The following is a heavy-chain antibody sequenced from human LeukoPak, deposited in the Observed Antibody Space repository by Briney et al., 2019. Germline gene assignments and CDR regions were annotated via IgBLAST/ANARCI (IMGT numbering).Heavy chain of an antibody. Sequence: SETLSLTCTVSGYSISSGYYWGWIRQPPVKGLEWIGSIYHTGSTYYNPFLKSRVTISVDTSKNQFSLKLSSVTAADTAVYYCARNAEGRDGYNSAYWYFDLWGRGTLVTVSS. D-gene: IGHD5-24*01. CDR2: IYHTGST. CDR1: GYSISSGYY. V-gene: IGHV4-38-2*02. J-gene: IGHJ2*01. CDR3: ARNAEGRDGYNSAYWYFDL.